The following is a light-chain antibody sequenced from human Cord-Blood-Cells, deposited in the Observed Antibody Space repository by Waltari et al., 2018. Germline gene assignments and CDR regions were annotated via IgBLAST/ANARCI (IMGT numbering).Light chain of an antibody. Sequence: DIQMTQSPSSLSASVGDRVTITCQASQDIRNYLKWYQQKPGKAPKLLTYDASNLETGVPSRFSGSGSGTDFTVTISSRQPEGIATYYCQQYGNLPYSFGQGTKLEIK. J-gene: IGKJ2*03. CDR2: DAS. CDR1: QDIRNY. V-gene: IGKV1-33*01. CDR3: QQYGNLPYS.